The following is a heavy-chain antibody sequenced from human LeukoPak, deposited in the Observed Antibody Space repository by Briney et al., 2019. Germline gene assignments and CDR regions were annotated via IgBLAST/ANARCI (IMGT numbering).Heavy chain of an antibody. CDR3: ATSVTTYAFDI. J-gene: IGHJ3*02. V-gene: IGHV3-23*01. D-gene: IGHD4-17*01. CDR1: GFTFSSYA. CDR2: ISGSGGST. Sequence: GGSLRLSCSASGFTFSSYAMSWVRQAPGKGLEGVSAISGSGGSTYYAASVKGRFTISRDNSNNTLYLQMSSLTAEATVVYYCATSVTTYAFDIWGQGTMVTVSS.